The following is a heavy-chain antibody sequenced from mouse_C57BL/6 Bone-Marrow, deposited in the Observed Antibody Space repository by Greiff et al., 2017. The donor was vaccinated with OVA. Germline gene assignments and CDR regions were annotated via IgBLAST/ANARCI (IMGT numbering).Heavy chain of an antibody. V-gene: IGHV1-80*01. J-gene: IGHJ4*01. Sequence: QVQLQQSGAELVKPGASVKISCKASGYAFSSYWMNWVKQRPGKGLEWIGQIYPGNSDTSYNQKFKGKAKLTAVTSASTAYMELSSLTNEDSAVYYCTIIWAMDYWGQGTSVTVSS. CDR1: GYAFSSYW. CDR3: TIIWAMDY. CDR2: IYPGNSDT.